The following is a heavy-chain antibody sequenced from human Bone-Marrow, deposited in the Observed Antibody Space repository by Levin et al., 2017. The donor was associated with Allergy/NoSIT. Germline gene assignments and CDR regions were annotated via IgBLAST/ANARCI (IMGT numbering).Heavy chain of an antibody. V-gene: IGHV3-13*01. J-gene: IGHJ6*02. D-gene: IGHD3-10*01. CDR3: ARTLSRFGELLTGNYYYDGMDV. CDR2: IGTAGDT. CDR1: GFTFSSYD. Sequence: GGSLRLSCAASGFTFSSYDMHWVRQATGKGLEWVSAIGTAGDTYYPGSVKGRFTISRENAKNSLYLQMNSLRAGDTAVYYCARTLSRFGELLTGNYYYDGMDVWGQGTTVTVSS.